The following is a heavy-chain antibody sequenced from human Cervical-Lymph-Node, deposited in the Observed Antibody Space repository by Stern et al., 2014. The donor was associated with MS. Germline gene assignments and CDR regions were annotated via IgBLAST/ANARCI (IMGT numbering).Heavy chain of an antibody. CDR2: IYPGDSDT. CDR1: GYTFTSYW. J-gene: IGHJ4*02. CDR3: ARHLQQRGGGYYLDY. V-gene: IGHV5-51*01. Sequence: EVQLVESGVEVRKPGESLKISCKGSGYTFTSYWIGWVRQMPEKGLEWMGVIYPGDSDTRYSPSFQGQVTISADKSVNTAYLQWSSLKASDNAIYYCARHLQQRGGGYYLDYWGQGTLVTVSS. D-gene: IGHD3-16*01.